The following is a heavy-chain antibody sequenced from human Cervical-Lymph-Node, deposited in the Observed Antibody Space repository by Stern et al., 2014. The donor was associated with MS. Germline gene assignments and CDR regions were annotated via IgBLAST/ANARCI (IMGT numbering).Heavy chain of an antibody. CDR2: ISSSGSTF. Sequence: VQLVESGGGLVKPGGSLRLSCAASGFTFSDYYMSWIRQAPGKGLEWVSYISSSGSTFYYADSVKGRFTISRDNAKNSLYLQMNSLRAEDTAVYYCAREDKDIVATRPGFDPWGQGTLVTVSS. V-gene: IGHV3-11*01. CDR3: AREDKDIVATRPGFDP. D-gene: IGHD5-12*01. CDR1: GFTFSDYY. J-gene: IGHJ5*02.